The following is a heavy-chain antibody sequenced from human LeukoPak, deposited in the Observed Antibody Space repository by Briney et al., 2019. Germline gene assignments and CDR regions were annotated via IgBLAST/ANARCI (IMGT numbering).Heavy chain of an antibody. D-gene: IGHD2-2*01. CDR3: ARGWPKSTTSRKGSFDI. CDR2: ISYSGST. Sequence: PSETLSLTCTVSSGSISSYYWSLIRQPPGKGLEWIGYISYSGSTNYNPSLTSRVTISVDTSKNQFSLKLNSVTAPDTAVYYCARGWPKSTTSRKGSFDIWGQGTMVTVSS. CDR1: SGSISSYY. J-gene: IGHJ3*02. V-gene: IGHV4-59*01.